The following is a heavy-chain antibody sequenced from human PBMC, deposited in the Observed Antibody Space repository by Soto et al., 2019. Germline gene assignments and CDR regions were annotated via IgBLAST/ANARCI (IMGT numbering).Heavy chain of an antibody. J-gene: IGHJ4*02. CDR2: IGPESGAT. D-gene: IGHD1-26*01. V-gene: IGHV1-2*02. CDR1: GYTFTGHY. Sequence: ASVKVSCKASGYTFTGHYIHWVRQAPEQGPEWMGEIGPESGATRYAQKFQGRVTMTRDTSITTVYMELKNLSPDDTAVYYCGRGRSVKIVVFYWGQGTRATLSS. CDR3: GRGRSVKIVVFY.